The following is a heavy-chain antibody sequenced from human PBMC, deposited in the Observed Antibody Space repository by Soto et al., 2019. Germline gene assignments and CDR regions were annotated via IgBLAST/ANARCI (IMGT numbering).Heavy chain of an antibody. Sequence: QVQLQQSGPGLVKPSQTLSLTCAISGDSVSSNSAAWNWVRQSPSRGLEWLGRTYYRSKWNNDYAVSVKRRITINPDTFKNQFSLQLNSVTPEDTAVYYCARGLGIAAAGTGPFDPWGQGTLVTVSS. D-gene: IGHD6-13*01. CDR1: GDSVSSNSAA. J-gene: IGHJ5*02. V-gene: IGHV6-1*01. CDR3: ARGLGIAAAGTGPFDP. CDR2: TYYRSKWNN.